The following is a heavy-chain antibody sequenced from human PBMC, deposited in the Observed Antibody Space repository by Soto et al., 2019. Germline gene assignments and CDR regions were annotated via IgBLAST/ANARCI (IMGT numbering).Heavy chain of an antibody. CDR2: IKQDGSEK. CDR1: GFTFSSYW. D-gene: IGHD3-3*01. V-gene: IGHV3-7*01. J-gene: IGHJ6*02. Sequence: EVQLVESGGGLVQPGGSLRLSCAASGFTFSSYWMSWVRQAPGKGLEWVANIKQDGSEKYYVDSVKGRFTISRDNAKNSLYLQMNSLRAEDTAVYYCPRDPGTLLDYDFWSGSSRSAMDVWGQGTTVTVSS. CDR3: PRDPGTLLDYDFWSGSSRSAMDV.